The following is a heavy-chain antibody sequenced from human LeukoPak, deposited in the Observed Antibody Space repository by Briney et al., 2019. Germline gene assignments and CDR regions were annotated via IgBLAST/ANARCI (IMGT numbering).Heavy chain of an antibody. CDR3: AREYYYDSSGYYYYPDY. V-gene: IGHV3-21*01. Sequence: GGSLRLSCAASGFTFSSYSMNWVRQAPGKGLEWVSSISSSSSYIYYADSVKGRFTISRDNAKNSLYLQMNSLRAEDTAVYYCAREYYYDSSGYYYYPDYWGQGTLVTVSS. J-gene: IGHJ4*02. CDR2: ISSSSSYI. D-gene: IGHD3-22*01. CDR1: GFTFSSYS.